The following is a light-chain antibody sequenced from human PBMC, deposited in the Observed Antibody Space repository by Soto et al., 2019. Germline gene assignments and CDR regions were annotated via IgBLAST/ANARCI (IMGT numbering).Light chain of an antibody. Sequence: EIVMTQSPATLSVSPGERATLSCRASQSISSNFAWYQQKPGQAPRLLIYGTSTRATGIPARFSGRGSGTESTLTISSLQSEDFAVYYCQQYNNWPYTFGQGTKLEIK. CDR3: QQYNNWPYT. CDR2: GTS. V-gene: IGKV3-15*01. CDR1: QSISSN. J-gene: IGKJ2*01.